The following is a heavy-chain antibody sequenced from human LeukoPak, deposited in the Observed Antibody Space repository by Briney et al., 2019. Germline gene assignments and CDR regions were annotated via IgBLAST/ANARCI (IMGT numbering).Heavy chain of an antibody. D-gene: IGHD2-15*01. CDR2: IYHSGST. CDR3: AGYCSGGSCYPATDGMDV. Sequence: PSQTLSLTCIVSGGSLSGGSYYWDWVRQPPGRGRGWVGYIYHSGSTYYNPSLKSRVTISEDRPKNQFSLKLSSVTAADTAVYYCAGYCSGGSCYPATDGMDVWGQGTTVTVAS. CDR1: GGSLSGGSYY. J-gene: IGHJ6*02. V-gene: IGHV4-30-2*01.